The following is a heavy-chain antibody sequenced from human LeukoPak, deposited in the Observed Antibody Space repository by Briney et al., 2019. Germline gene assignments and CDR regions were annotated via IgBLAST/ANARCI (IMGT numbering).Heavy chain of an antibody. J-gene: IGHJ5*02. CDR2: INHSGST. V-gene: IGHV4-34*01. D-gene: IGHD1-7*01. Sequence: SETLSLTCAVYGGSLSGYYWSWIRQPPGKGLEWIGEINHSGSTNYNPSLKSRVTISVDTSKNQFSLKLSSVTAADTAVYYCARRRTSNWFDPWGQGTLVTVSS. CDR3: ARRRTSNWFDP. CDR1: GGSLSGYY.